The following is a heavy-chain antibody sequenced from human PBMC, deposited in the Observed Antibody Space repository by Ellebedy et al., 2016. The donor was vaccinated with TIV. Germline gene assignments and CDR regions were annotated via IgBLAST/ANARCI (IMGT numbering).Heavy chain of an antibody. D-gene: IGHD3-10*01. CDR1: GFTFRRYW. Sequence: GESLKISCAASGFTFRRYWMAWVRQAPGKGLEWVANIKQDGSEKYYVDSVKGRFTISRDNAKNSLYLQMNSLRAEDTAVYYCAIRGRYWGQGTLVTVSS. V-gene: IGHV3-7*03. CDR3: AIRGRY. CDR2: IKQDGSEK. J-gene: IGHJ4*02.